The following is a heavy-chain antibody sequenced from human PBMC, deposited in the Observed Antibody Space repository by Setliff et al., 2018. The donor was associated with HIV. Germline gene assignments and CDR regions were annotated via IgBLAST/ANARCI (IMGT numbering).Heavy chain of an antibody. D-gene: IGHD3-9*01. CDR3: AKEGYDILTGYYEGRGGMDV. J-gene: IGHJ6*02. Sequence: LRLSCAASGFTFSSYAMNWVRQAPGRGLEWVSTISGGGGSTYYADSVKGRFTISRDNSKNTLYLQMNSLRAEDTAVYYCAKEGYDILTGYYEGRGGMDVWGQGTTVTVSS. CDR1: GFTFSSYA. CDR2: ISGGGGST. V-gene: IGHV3-23*01.